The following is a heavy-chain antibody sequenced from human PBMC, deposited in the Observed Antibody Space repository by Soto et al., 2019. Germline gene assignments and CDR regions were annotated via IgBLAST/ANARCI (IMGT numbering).Heavy chain of an antibody. CDR2: IYHSGST. CDR1: GYSISSGYY. V-gene: IGHV4-38-2*01. Sequence: QVQLQESGPGLVKPSETLSLTCAVSGYSISSGYYWGWIRQPPGKGLEWIGSIYHSGSTNYNPSLKSRVTISVDTSKNQFSLKLSSVTAADTAVYYCARGSSWLVGYFNYWGQGTLVTVSS. D-gene: IGHD6-13*01. J-gene: IGHJ4*02. CDR3: ARGSSWLVGYFNY.